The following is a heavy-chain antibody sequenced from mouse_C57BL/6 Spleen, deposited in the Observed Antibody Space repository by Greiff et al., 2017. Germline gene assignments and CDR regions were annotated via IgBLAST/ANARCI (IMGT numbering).Heavy chain of an antibody. CDR3: ARSHYYGSSLYGYCDV. CDR2: IYPRDGST. D-gene: IGHD1-1*01. J-gene: IGHJ1*03. Sequence: QVQLKESGPELVKPGASVKLSCKASGYTFTSYDINWVKPRPGQGLEWIGWIYPRDGSTKYNEKFKGKATWTVDTSSSTAYMELHSLTSEDSAVYFCARSHYYGSSLYGYCDVWGTGTTVTVSS. V-gene: IGHV1-85*01. CDR1: GYTFTSYD.